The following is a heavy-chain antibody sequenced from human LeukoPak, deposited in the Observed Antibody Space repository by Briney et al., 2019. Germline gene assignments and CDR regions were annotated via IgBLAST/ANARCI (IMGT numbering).Heavy chain of an antibody. CDR3: AREALGYCSSTSCSFHYYYYMDV. D-gene: IGHD2-2*01. CDR1: GGSFSGYY. Sequence: SETLSLTCAVYGGSFSGYYWSWIRQPPGKGLEWIGEINHSGSTNYNPSLKSRVTISVDASKNQFSLKLSSVTAADTAVYYCAREALGYCSSTSCSFHYYYYMDVWGKGNTFTVSS. V-gene: IGHV4-34*01. CDR2: INHSGST. J-gene: IGHJ6*03.